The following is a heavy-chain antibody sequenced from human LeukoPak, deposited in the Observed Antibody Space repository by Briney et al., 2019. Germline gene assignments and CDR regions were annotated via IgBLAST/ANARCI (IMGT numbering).Heavy chain of an antibody. CDR3: ARERRDNSSFSTVRGYYYYYMDV. J-gene: IGHJ6*03. D-gene: IGHD6-13*01. Sequence: GGSLRLSCAASGFTFSSYAMSWVRQAPGKGLEWVSAISGSGGSTYYADSVKGRFTISRDNAKNSLYLQMNSLRAEDTAVYYCARERRDNSSFSTVRGYYYYYMDVWGKGTTVTVSS. V-gene: IGHV3-23*01. CDR1: GFTFSSYA. CDR2: ISGSGGST.